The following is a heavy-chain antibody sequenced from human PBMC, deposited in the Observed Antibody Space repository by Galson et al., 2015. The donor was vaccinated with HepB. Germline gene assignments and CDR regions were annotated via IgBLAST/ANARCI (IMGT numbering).Heavy chain of an antibody. V-gene: IGHV2-5*01. J-gene: IGHJ6*02. CDR1: GFSLSTSGVG. CDR3: AHRLGRAHYDFWSGYSDWVGMDV. CDR2: IYWNDDK. D-gene: IGHD3-3*01. Sequence: PALVKPTQTLTLTCTFSGFSLSTSGVGVGWIRQPPGKALEWLALIYWNDDKRYSPSLKSRLTITKDTSKNQVVLTMTNMDPVDTATYYCAHRLGRAHYDFWSGYSDWVGMDVWGQGTTVTVSS.